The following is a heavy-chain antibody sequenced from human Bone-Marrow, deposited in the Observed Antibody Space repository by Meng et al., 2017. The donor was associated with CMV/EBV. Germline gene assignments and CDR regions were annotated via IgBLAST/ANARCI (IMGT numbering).Heavy chain of an antibody. D-gene: IGHD4-11*01. CDR3: AIPLSPYSNRDAFDI. Sequence: GESLKISCAASGFTFSSYGMHWVRQAPGKGLEWVAFIRYDGSNKYYADSVKGRFTISRDNSKNTLYLQMNSLRAEDTAVYYCAIPLSPYSNRDAFDIWGQGTMASFSS. CDR2: IRYDGSNK. CDR1: GFTFSSYG. V-gene: IGHV3-30*02. J-gene: IGHJ3*02.